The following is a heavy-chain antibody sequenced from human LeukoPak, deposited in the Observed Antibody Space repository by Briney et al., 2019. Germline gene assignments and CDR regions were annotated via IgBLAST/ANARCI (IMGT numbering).Heavy chain of an antibody. CDR2: IYYSGST. CDR1: GGSISSSSYY. CDR3: ARHEELERGYNWFDP. J-gene: IGHJ5*02. V-gene: IGHV4-39*01. Sequence: SETLSLTCTVSGGSISSSSYYWGWIRQPPGKGLEWIGSIYYSGSTYYSPSLESRVTISVDTSKNQFSLKLSSVTAADTAVYYCARHEELERGYNWFDPWGQGTLVTVSS. D-gene: IGHD1-1*01.